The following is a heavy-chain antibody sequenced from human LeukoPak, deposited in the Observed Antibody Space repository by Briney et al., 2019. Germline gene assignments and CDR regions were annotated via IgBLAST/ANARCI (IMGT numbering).Heavy chain of an antibody. CDR1: GYLFNAYA. CDR2: ITGDGNTI. Sequence: GGSLSLSCAASGYLFNAYAMRWVRQATGEGLEWVSSITGDGNTIIYADSVKGRFTISRDYSKNTLYLQMNSLRAEDTAIYYCAKGRDSSDRRPVDYWGQGILVTVSS. V-gene: IGHV3-23*01. J-gene: IGHJ4*02. CDR3: AKGRDSSDRRPVDY. D-gene: IGHD6-19*01.